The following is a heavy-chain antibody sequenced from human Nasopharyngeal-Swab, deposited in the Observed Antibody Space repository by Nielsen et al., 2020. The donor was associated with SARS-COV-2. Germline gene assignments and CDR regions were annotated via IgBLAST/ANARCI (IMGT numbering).Heavy chain of an antibody. CDR2: ISYDGSNK. Sequence: GESLKISCAASGFTFSSYGMHWVRQAPGKGLEWVAVISYDGSNKYYADSVKGRFTISRDNSKNTLYLQMNSLRAEDTAVYYCARDRAGAFDIWGQGTMVTVSS. D-gene: IGHD3-10*01. CDR3: ARDRAGAFDI. V-gene: IGHV3-30*03. J-gene: IGHJ3*02. CDR1: GFTFSSYG.